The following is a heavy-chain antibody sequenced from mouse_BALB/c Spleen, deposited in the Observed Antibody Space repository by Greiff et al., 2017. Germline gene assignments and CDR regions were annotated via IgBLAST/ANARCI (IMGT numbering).Heavy chain of an antibody. D-gene: IGHD2-4*01. V-gene: IGHV1-14*01. CDR1: GYTFTSYV. CDR3: ARGDDYDEGAPWFAY. CDR2: INPYNDGT. J-gene: IGHJ3*01. Sequence: EVQLQQSGPELVKPGASVKMSCKASGYTFTSYVMHWVKQKPGQGLEWIGYINPYNDGTKYNEKFKGKATLTSDKSSSTAYMELSSLTSEDSAVYYCARGDDYDEGAPWFAYWGQGTLVTVSA.